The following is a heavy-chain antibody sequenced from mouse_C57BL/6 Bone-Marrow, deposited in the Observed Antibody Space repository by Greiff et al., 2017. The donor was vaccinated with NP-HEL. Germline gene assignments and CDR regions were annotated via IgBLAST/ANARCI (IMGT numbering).Heavy chain of an antibody. CDR2: IYPRSGNT. Sequence: QVQLQQSGAELARPGASVKLSCKASGYTFTSYGISWVKQRTGQGLEWIGEIYPRSGNTYYNEKFKGKATLTADKSSSTAYMELRSLTSEDSAVYFCALYYGNYVSPIYYFDYWGQGTTLTVSS. CDR1: GYTFTSYG. D-gene: IGHD2-1*01. V-gene: IGHV1-81*01. J-gene: IGHJ2*01. CDR3: ALYYGNYVSPIYYFDY.